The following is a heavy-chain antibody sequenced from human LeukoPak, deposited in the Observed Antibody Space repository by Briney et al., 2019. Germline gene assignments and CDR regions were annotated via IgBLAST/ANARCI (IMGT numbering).Heavy chain of an antibody. CDR2: IYASGTI. J-gene: IGHJ5*02. D-gene: IGHD3-10*01. Sequence: SETLSLTCTVSGGSIRSYYWSWIRQPAGKGLEWIGRIYASGTITYNPSLESRVSMSVDTSKNQFSLNLSSVTAADTALYYCARDSGTTGEVKFDPWGQGTLVTVSS. CDR1: GGSIRSYY. CDR3: ARDSGTTGEVKFDP. V-gene: IGHV4-4*07.